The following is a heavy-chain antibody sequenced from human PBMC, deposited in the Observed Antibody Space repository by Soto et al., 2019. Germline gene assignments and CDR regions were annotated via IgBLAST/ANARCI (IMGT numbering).Heavy chain of an antibody. CDR1: GVSFNNNG. D-gene: IGHD3-10*01. CDR2: VSPPFRTS. J-gene: IGHJ6*02. Sequence: QVQLVQSGAEVKKPGSSVKVSCKTSGVSFNNNGIGWVRQAPGHGLEWMGGVSPPFRTSNYARKFQGRISITADASTGTINMELSSLTSEDTAQYYCARDLYYGSGSYSPYGMDVWGQGTTVTVSS. CDR3: ARDLYYGSGSYSPYGMDV. V-gene: IGHV1-69*01.